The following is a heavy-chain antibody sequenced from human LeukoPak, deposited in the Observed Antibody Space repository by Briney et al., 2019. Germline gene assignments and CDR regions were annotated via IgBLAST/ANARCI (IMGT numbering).Heavy chain of an antibody. D-gene: IGHD2-21*01. J-gene: IGHJ4*02. CDR1: GGSISSYY. V-gene: IGHV4-4*07. CDR3: ARERYCGGATCSNIFFDY. CDR2: IYTSGST. Sequence: SETLSLTCSVSGGSISSYYWSWIRQPAGKGLEWIGRIYTSGSTNYNPSLKSRVSMSVDTSENQFSLKLSSVTAADTAVYYCARERYCGGATCSNIFFDYWGQGTLVTVSS.